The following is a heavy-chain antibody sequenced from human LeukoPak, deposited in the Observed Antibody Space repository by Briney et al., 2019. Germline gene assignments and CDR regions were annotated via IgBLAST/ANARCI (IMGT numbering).Heavy chain of an antibody. J-gene: IGHJ4*02. V-gene: IGHV3-30-3*01. CDR2: ISFDGVTT. CDR3: AREYSDSYGVIGHFDS. CDR1: ESTFRNFA. Sequence: PGGSLRLSCAASESTFRNFAMHWVRQTPDKGLEWVALISFDGVTTYYADSVRGRFTISRDNSKNTLLLQMNSLRGEDTAVYYCAREYSDSYGVIGHFDSWGQGTLVPVSS. D-gene: IGHD2-21*01.